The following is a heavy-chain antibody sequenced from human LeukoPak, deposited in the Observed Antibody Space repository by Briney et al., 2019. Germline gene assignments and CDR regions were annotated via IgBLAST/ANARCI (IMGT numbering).Heavy chain of an antibody. Sequence: PGGSLRLSCAASGFTFDDYGMSWVRQAPGKGLEWVSGINWNGGSTGYADSVKGRFTISRDNAKNPLYLQMNSLRAEDTALYYCARAVGSCTNGVCYESYYYMDVWGKGTTVTDSS. D-gene: IGHD2-8*01. V-gene: IGHV3-20*04. CDR2: INWNGGST. CDR3: ARAVGSCTNGVCYESYYYMDV. J-gene: IGHJ6*03. CDR1: GFTFDDYG.